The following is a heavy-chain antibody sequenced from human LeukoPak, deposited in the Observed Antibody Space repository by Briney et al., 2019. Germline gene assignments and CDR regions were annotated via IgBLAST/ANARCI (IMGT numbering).Heavy chain of an antibody. CDR3: AKDHRYSSGWFDY. Sequence: GGSLRLSCAASGFTFSSYGMHWVRQAPGKGLEWVAFIRYDGSNKYYADPVKGRFTISRDNSKNTLYLQMNSLRAEDTAVYYCAKDHRYSSGWFDYWGQGTLVTVSS. V-gene: IGHV3-30*02. J-gene: IGHJ4*02. CDR1: GFTFSSYG. CDR2: IRYDGSNK. D-gene: IGHD6-19*01.